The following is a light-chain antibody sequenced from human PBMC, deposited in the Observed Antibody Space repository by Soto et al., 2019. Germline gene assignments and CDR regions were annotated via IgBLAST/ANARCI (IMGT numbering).Light chain of an antibody. Sequence: EIVLTQSPGTLSLSPGERATLSCRASQSVRDRYLAWYQQKPGQAPSLLIYDTSTRATGVPDRFSGSGSGTDFALTISRVEPEDFAIYFCQQRSNWPRTFGQGTKVEIK. CDR3: QQRSNWPRT. CDR1: QSVRDRY. V-gene: IGKV3D-20*02. CDR2: DTS. J-gene: IGKJ1*01.